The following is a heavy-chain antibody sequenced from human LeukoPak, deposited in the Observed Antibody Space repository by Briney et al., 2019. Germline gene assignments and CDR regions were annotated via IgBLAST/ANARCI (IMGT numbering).Heavy chain of an antibody. CDR3: ARDRSRRYSSSWYSSGYNWFDP. CDR1: GYTFTSYD. Sequence: ASVKVSCKASGYTFTSYDINWVRQATGQGLEWMGWMNPNSGNTGYAQKFQGRVTMTRNTSISTAYMELSSLRSEDTAVYYCARDRSRRYSSSWYSSGYNWFDPWGQGTLVTVSS. V-gene: IGHV1-8*01. D-gene: IGHD6-13*01. J-gene: IGHJ5*02. CDR2: MNPNSGNT.